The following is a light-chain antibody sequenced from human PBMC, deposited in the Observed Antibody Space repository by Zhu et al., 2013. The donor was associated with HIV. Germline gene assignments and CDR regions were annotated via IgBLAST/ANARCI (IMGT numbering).Light chain of an antibody. CDR3: QQYNSYSRST. V-gene: IGKV1-39*01. Sequence: DIQMTQSPSSLSASVGDRVTITCRASQSISSYLNWYQQKPGKAPKLLIYAASSLQSGVPSRFSGSGSGTEFTLTISSLQPDDFATYYCQQYNSYSRSTFGQGTKLEIK. CDR2: AAS. J-gene: IGKJ2*02. CDR1: QSISSY.